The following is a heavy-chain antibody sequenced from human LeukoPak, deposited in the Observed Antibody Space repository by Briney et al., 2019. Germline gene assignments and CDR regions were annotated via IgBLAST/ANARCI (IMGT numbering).Heavy chain of an antibody. CDR2: IYYSGST. J-gene: IGHJ4*02. D-gene: IGHD2-21*02. Sequence: PSETLSLTCTVSGGSISSSSYYWGWIRQPPGKGLEWIGSIYYSGSTYYNPSLKSRVTISVDTSKNQFSLKLSSVTAADTAVYYCARAYCGGDCYPYYFDYWGQGTLVTVSS. CDR1: GGSISSSSYY. V-gene: IGHV4-39*01. CDR3: ARAYCGGDCYPYYFDY.